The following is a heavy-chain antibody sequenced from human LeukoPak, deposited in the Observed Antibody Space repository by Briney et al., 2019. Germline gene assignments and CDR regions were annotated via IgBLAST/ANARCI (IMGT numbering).Heavy chain of an antibody. D-gene: IGHD1-26*01. CDR2: IRSKAYGGTT. Sequence: GGSLRLSCTASGFTSGDYAMSWVRQAPGKGLEWVGFIRSKAYGGTTEYAASVKGRFTISRDDSKSIAYLQMNSLKTEDTAVYYCTRGLVGVDYYYYYYYMDVWGKGTTVTVSS. CDR1: GFTSGDYA. J-gene: IGHJ6*03. V-gene: IGHV3-49*04. CDR3: TRGLVGVDYYYYYYYMDV.